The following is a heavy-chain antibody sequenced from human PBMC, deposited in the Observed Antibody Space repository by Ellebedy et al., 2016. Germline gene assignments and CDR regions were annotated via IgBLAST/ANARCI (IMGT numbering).Heavy chain of an antibody. Sequence: GESLKISXAASGFTFSSYAMSWVRQAPGKGLEWVSAISGSGGSTYYADSVKGRFTISRDNSKNTLYLQMNSLRAEDTAVYYCAKEGWLRYSLDSWGQGTLVTVSS. V-gene: IGHV3-23*01. D-gene: IGHD5-12*01. CDR3: AKEGWLRYSLDS. CDR1: GFTFSSYA. CDR2: ISGSGGST. J-gene: IGHJ4*02.